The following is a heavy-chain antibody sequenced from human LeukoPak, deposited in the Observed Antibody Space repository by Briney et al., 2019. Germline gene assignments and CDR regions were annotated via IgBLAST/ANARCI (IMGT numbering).Heavy chain of an antibody. CDR2: ISSSSSYI. D-gene: IGHD1-26*01. V-gene: IGHV3-21*01. Sequence: PGGSPRLSCAASGFTFSSYSMNWVRQAPGKGLEWVSSISSSSSYIYYADSVKGRFTISRDNAKNSLYLQMNSLRAEDTAVYYCARVPSGSYLRTPDYWGQGTLVTVSS. J-gene: IGHJ4*02. CDR1: GFTFSSYS. CDR3: ARVPSGSYLRTPDY.